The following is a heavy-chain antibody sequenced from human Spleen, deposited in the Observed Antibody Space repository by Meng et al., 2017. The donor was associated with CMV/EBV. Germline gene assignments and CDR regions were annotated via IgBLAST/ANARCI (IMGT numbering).Heavy chain of an antibody. J-gene: IGHJ5*02. CDR2: IYYSGST. CDR1: GGSISSSSYY. Sequence: SETLSLTCTVSGGSISSSSYYWGWIRQPPGKGLEWIGSIYYSGSTYYNPSLKSRVTISVDKSKNQFSLKLSSVTAADTAVYYCASTWSGYDFWSGYHDWFDPWGQGTLVTVSS. D-gene: IGHD3-3*01. CDR3: ASTWSGYDFWSGYHDWFDP. V-gene: IGHV4-39*07.